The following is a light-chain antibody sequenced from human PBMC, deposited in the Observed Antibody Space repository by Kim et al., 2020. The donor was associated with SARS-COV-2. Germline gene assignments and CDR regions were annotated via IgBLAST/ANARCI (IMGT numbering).Light chain of an antibody. CDR3: SSYAGSNNLV. CDR1: SSDVGGYNY. Sequence: LTQPPSASGSPGQSVTISCTGTSSDVGGYNYVSWYQQHPGKAPKLMIYEVSKRPSGVPHRFSGSKSGNTASLTVSGLQAEDEADYYCSSYAGSNNLVFGGGTQLTVL. J-gene: IGLJ3*02. V-gene: IGLV2-8*01. CDR2: EVS.